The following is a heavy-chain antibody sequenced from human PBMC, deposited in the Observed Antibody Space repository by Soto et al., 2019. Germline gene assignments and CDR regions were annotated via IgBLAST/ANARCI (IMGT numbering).Heavy chain of an antibody. CDR2: IYTSGIT. CDR3: ARDITIYDSSGYYH. J-gene: IGHJ5*02. CDR1: CCSIISYY. Sequence: ETLSLTCTVSCCSIISYYCILVLQPAGKGLEWIGRIYTSGITNYNPSLNSRFTMSVDTSKNQFSLKLSSVTAADTAVYYCARDITIYDSSGYYHWGQGTLVTVSS. V-gene: IGHV4-4*07. D-gene: IGHD3-22*01.